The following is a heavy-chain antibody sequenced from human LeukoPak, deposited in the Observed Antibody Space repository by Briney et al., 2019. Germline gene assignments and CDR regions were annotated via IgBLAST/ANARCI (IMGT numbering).Heavy chain of an antibody. CDR3: ARDLRYSYVQNWFDP. D-gene: IGHD5-18*01. J-gene: IGHJ5*02. Sequence: PSETLSLTCTVSGGSISSYYWSWIRQPAGKGLEWIGRIYTSGSTNYNPSLKSRVTMSVDTSKNQFSLKLSSVTAADTAVYYCARDLRYSYVQNWFDPWGQGTLVTVSS. V-gene: IGHV4-4*07. CDR1: GGSISSYY. CDR2: IYTSGST.